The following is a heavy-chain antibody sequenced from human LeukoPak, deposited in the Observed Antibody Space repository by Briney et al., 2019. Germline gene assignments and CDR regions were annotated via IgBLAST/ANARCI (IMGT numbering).Heavy chain of an antibody. V-gene: IGHV4-38-2*02. D-gene: IGHD5-18*01. Sequence: SETLSLTCTVSGSSITSGYYWGWIRQPPGKGLEWIGSMFHSGSTYYNPSLKSRVTISVDTSKNQFSLKLTSVTAADTAVYYCARGPKRQLWSYYYYYYMDVWGKGTTVTVSS. CDR2: MFHSGST. CDR1: GSSITSGYY. J-gene: IGHJ6*03. CDR3: ARGPKRQLWSYYYYYYMDV.